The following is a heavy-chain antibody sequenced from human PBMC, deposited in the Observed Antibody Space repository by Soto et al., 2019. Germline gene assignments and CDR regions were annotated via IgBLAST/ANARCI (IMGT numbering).Heavy chain of an antibody. V-gene: IGHV3-23*01. CDR3: AAVMGSEYDYVWGSLSFDH. D-gene: IGHD3-16*01. J-gene: IGHJ4*02. Sequence: VQLLQSGGGLVQPGGSLRLSCEASGFIFATTAMGWVRQAPGKGLELVSTISGSGVRTYYADSVKGRFTISRGNSKNTLFLQMNRLRAHDTAVYFCAAVMGSEYDYVWGSLSFDHWGQGALVTVST. CDR1: GFIFATTA. CDR2: ISGSGVRT.